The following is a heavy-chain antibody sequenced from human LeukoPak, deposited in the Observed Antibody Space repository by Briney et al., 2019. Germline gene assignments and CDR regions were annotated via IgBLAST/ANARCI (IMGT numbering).Heavy chain of an antibody. Sequence: GGSLRLSCAASGFTFSSYSMTWVRQAPGKGLEWVSSISSSSSYIYYADSVKGRFTISRDNAKNSLYLQMNSLRAEDTAVYYCAREFSYYYDSSVDNPDYWGQGTLVTVSS. CDR2: ISSSSSYI. J-gene: IGHJ4*02. V-gene: IGHV3-21*01. D-gene: IGHD3-22*01. CDR1: GFTFSSYS. CDR3: AREFSYYYDSSVDNPDY.